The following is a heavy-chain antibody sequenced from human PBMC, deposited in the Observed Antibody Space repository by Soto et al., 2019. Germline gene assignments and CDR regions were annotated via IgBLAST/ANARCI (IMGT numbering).Heavy chain of an antibody. Sequence: GGSLRLSCAVSGFTFSDYGMRWVRQGPGKGLEWVSTIISSGGSTYYADSVKGWFTISRDNSKNTLYLQMNSLRAEDTAIYYCVLEVRAKSFDHWGQGTLVTVSS. CDR2: IISSGGST. CDR1: GFTFSDYG. CDR3: VLEVRAKSFDH. J-gene: IGHJ4*02. V-gene: IGHV3-23*01.